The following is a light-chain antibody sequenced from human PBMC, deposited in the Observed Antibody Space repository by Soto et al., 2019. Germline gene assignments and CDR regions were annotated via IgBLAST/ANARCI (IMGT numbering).Light chain of an antibody. CDR3: SSWNDSLNGVV. CDR2: SNN. V-gene: IGLV1-44*01. CDR1: SSNIGSHT. J-gene: IGLJ2*01. Sequence: QSVLTQPPSASGTPGQRVTISCSGSSSNIGSHTVNWYQQLPGTAPKLLIYSNNQPPSGVPDRFSGSKSGTSASLAISGLQSEDEADYYCSSWNDSLNGVVFGGGTKVTVL.